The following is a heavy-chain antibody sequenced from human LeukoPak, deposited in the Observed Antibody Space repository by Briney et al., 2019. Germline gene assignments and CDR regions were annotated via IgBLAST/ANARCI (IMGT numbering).Heavy chain of an antibody. Sequence: GGSLRLSCAVSGITLSNYGMSWVRQAPGKGLEWVAGISDSGGRTNYADSVKGRFTISRDNSKNTLYLQMNSLRAEDTAVYYCAKDRYYYDSSGTQRFDPWGQGTLVTVSS. CDR3: AKDRYYYDSSGTQRFDP. CDR1: GITLSNYG. V-gene: IGHV3-23*01. D-gene: IGHD3-22*01. J-gene: IGHJ5*02. CDR2: ISDSGGRT.